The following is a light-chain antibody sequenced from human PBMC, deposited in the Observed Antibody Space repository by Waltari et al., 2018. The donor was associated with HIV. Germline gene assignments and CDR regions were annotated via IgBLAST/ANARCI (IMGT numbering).Light chain of an antibody. Sequence: EIVMTQSPATLSVSPGGRATLSCRASQSISSNLAWYQQKPGQAPRLLIYGASTRATGIPARFSGSGSGTEFTLTISSLQSEDFAVYYCQQYKNWPYTFGQGTKLEIK. CDR2: GAS. V-gene: IGKV3-15*01. J-gene: IGKJ2*01. CDR3: QQYKNWPYT. CDR1: QSISSN.